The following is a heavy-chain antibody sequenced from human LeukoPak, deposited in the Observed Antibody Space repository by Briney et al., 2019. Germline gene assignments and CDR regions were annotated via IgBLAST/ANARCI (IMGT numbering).Heavy chain of an antibody. CDR3: AKGEQGVDY. CDR1: GFTFSSYA. CDR2: MSGSGGST. V-gene: IGHV3-23*01. D-gene: IGHD1/OR15-1a*01. Sequence: GGSLRLSCAASGFTFSSYAMTWVRQAPGKGLEWVSAMSGSGGSTHYADSVKGRFTISRDNSKNTLFLQMNSLRAEDTAVYYCAKGEQGVDYWGQGTLVTVSS. J-gene: IGHJ4*02.